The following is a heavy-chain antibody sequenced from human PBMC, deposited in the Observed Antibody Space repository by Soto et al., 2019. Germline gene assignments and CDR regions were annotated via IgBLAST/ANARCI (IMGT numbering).Heavy chain of an antibody. CDR2: VIPIFGTA. CDR3: ARDAPVAGTGGASYYGMDV. V-gene: IGHV1-69*01. D-gene: IGHD6-19*01. J-gene: IGHJ6*02. Sequence: QVQLVQSGAEVKKPGSSVKVSCKASGGTFSSYAISWVRQAPGQGLEWMGGVIPIFGTANYAQKFQGRVTSNADESTSTAYMELSSLRSEDTAVYYCARDAPVAGTGGASYYGMDVWGQGTTVTVSS. CDR1: GGTFSSYA.